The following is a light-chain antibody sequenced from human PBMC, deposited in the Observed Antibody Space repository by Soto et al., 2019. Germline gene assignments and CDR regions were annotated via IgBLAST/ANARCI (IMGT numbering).Light chain of an antibody. CDR3: SSYTTTYAWM. Sequence: QSALTQPASVSGSPGQSITISCTGTRSDVGYYDDVSWYQQHPGKAPKLVIYDVSHRPSGVSNRFSGSKSGNTASLTISGLQAEDAGDYYCSSYTTTYAWMFGGGTKLTVL. J-gene: IGLJ3*02. CDR2: DVS. V-gene: IGLV2-14*01. CDR1: RSDVGYYDD.